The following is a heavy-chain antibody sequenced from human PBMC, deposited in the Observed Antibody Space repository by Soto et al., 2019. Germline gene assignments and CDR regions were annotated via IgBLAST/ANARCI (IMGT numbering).Heavy chain of an antibody. V-gene: IGHV4-59*01. CDR3: ARDTARLDP. CDR1: GGSISSYY. Sequence: KPSETLSLTCTVSGGSISSYYWSWIRQPPGKGLEWIGYIYYSGSTNYNPSLKSRVTISVDTSTNQFSLKLSSVTAADTAVYYCARDTARLDPWRQGTLVTVSS. CDR2: IYYSGST. D-gene: IGHD6-6*01. J-gene: IGHJ5*02.